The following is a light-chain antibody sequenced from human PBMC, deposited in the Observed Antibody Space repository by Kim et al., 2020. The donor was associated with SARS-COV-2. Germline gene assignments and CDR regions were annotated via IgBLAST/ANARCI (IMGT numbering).Light chain of an antibody. J-gene: IGKJ2*03. V-gene: IGKV3-20*01. CDR2: GAS. Sequence: EIVLTQSPGTLSLSPGERATLSCRASQSVTSSYLAWYQQKPGQAPRLLIYGASSRATGIPDRFGGSGSGTDFTLTISRLEPEDFAVYYCQQYVSSPYSFGQGTKLEI. CDR1: QSVTSSY. CDR3: QQYVSSPYS.